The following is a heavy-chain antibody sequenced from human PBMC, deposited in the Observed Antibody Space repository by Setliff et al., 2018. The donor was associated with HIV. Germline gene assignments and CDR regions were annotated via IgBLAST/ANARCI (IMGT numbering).Heavy chain of an antibody. CDR2: ISGSGTYT. J-gene: IGHJ4*02. D-gene: IGHD3-22*01. CDR1: GFPFTSHS. V-gene: IGHV3-21*01. Sequence: GSLRLSCVTSGFPFTSHSMNWVRLRPGKGLEWVASISGSGTYTHYADSVRGRFTVSRDNAKNSLWLQLDSLKVEDTALYFCVRSLSGNSSTYYWAFDFWGQGAPVTVSS. CDR3: VRSLSGNSSTYYWAFDF.